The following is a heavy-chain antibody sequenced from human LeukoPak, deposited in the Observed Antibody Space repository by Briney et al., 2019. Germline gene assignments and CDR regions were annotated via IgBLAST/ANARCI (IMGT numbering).Heavy chain of an antibody. D-gene: IGHD4-17*01. Sequence: GGSLRLSCAASGFTFSSYAMSWVRQAPGKGLEWVSAISGSGGSTYYADSVKGRFTISRDNSKNTLYLQMNSLRVEDTAVYYCARSPRTTVTTNHAPYYYYGMDVWGQGTTVTVSS. CDR2: ISGSGGST. CDR1: GFTFSSYA. V-gene: IGHV3-23*01. J-gene: IGHJ6*02. CDR3: ARSPRTTVTTNHAPYYYYGMDV.